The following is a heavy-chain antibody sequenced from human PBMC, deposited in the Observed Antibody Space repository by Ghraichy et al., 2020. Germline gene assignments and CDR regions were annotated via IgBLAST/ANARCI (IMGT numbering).Heavy chain of an antibody. CDR1: GFSLRTSGVG. Sequence: SGPTLVKPTQTLTLNCTFSGFSLRTSGVGVGWIRQPPGKALKWLALIYWDDEKRYSPSLKSRLTIAKDTSKNQVVLTLTNVDPVDTATYYCARGLSGYGGYDSWGQGTLVTVSS. J-gene: IGHJ5*02. CDR3: ARGLSGYGGYDS. V-gene: IGHV2-5*02. D-gene: IGHD5-12*01. CDR2: IYWDDEK.